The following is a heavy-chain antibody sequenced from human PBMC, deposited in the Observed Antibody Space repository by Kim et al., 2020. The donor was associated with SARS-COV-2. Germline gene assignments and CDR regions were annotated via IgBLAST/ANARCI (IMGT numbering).Heavy chain of an antibody. J-gene: IGHJ4*02. V-gene: IGHV5-51*01. D-gene: IGHD4-17*01. CDR3: ARGHDYGDYSDY. Sequence: TSSPSFQGQVTISADKSISTAYLQWSSLKASDTAMYYCARGHDYGDYSDYWGQGTLVTVSS.